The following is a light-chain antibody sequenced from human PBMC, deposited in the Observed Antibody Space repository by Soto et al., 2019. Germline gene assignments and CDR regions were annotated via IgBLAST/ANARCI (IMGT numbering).Light chain of an antibody. V-gene: IGKV3-11*01. CDR1: QSVSSY. J-gene: IGKJ4*01. Sequence: EIVLTQSPATLSLSPGDRATLSCRASQSVSSYLAWYQQKPGQAHRLLIYDASNRATGIPARFSGSGSGTDFTLTISSLEPEDVAVYYCQQRSNWLPLTFGGGTKVEIK. CDR3: QQRSNWLPLT. CDR2: DAS.